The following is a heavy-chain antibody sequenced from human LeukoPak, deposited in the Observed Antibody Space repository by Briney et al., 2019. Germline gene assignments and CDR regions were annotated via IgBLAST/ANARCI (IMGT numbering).Heavy chain of an antibody. Sequence: GESLKISCKDSGYRFNAYWIAWVRQMPGKGLEWRGIIYPDDSDTRYSPSFQGQVTISADKSVRTAYLQWSSLKASDTAMYYCARPNITSYYDSRGYDAFDVWGQGTMVTVSS. CDR2: IYPDDSDT. V-gene: IGHV5-51*01. D-gene: IGHD3-22*01. CDR1: GYRFNAYW. J-gene: IGHJ3*01. CDR3: ARPNITSYYDSRGYDAFDV.